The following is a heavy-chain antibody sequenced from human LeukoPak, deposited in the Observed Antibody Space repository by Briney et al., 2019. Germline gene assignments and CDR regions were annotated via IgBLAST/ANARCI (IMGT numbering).Heavy chain of an antibody. J-gene: IGHJ4*02. CDR1: GFTFRTYW. D-gene: IGHD6-6*01. CDR2: INQGGSET. Sequence: PGGTLRLSCAASGFTFRTYWMSWVRQAPGKGLEWVASINQGGSETYYVESVKGRFAISRDNAMNSFFLQMNSLRAEDTALHYCARLIGDRTIYDYWGQGTLVTVSS. CDR3: ARLIGDRTIYDY. V-gene: IGHV3-7*01.